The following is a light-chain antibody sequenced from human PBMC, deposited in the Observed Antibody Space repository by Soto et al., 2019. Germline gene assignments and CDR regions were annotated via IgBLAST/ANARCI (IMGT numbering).Light chain of an antibody. CDR2: EVS. Sequence: QSVLTQPASVSGSPGQSITISCTGTSSDVGDFKYVSWYRHHPGRAPQLLIYEVSHRPSGISNRFSGSKSGNTAFLASSGLQAEDEADYYCTSYTSSSTYVFGTGTKLTVL. J-gene: IGLJ1*01. CDR3: TSYTSSSTYV. V-gene: IGLV2-14*01. CDR1: SSDVGDFKY.